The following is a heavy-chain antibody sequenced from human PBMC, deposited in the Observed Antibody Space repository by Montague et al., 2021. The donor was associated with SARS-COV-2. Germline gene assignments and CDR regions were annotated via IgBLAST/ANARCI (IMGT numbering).Heavy chain of an antibody. CDR1: GASLSSDSLS. CDR2: TYYRSKWXN. CDR3: ARKMDSSFDV. D-gene: IGHD2-2*03. J-gene: IGHJ3*01. V-gene: IGHV6-1*01. Sequence: VSPGASLSSDSLSWHWIRQSPSRGPEWLASTYYRSKWXNDSAPSVSGRATVKPDTSRNQFSLHLDSVTPEDTALYFCARKMDSSFDVWGKGTMVIVSS.